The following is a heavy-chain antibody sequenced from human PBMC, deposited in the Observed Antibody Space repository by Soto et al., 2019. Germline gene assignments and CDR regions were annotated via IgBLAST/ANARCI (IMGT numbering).Heavy chain of an antibody. CDR1: GFTFSHYV. CDR2: ISGSGSSV. D-gene: IGHD3-10*01. V-gene: IGHV3-23*01. CDR3: AKVRASYLSASYFYYGLDV. J-gene: IGHJ6*02. Sequence: EVELLESGGGLVRPGGSLRLSCAASGFTFSHYVLSWVRQSPERGLEWVSSISGSGSSVYVADSVRGRFIMSRDLSTNTASLQMNSLRAEDPAVYYCAKVRASYLSASYFYYGLDVWGQGTTVTVSS.